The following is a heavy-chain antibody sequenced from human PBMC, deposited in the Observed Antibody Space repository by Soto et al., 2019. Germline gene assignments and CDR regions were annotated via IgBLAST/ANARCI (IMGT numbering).Heavy chain of an antibody. Sequence: QVQLVESGGGVVQPGRSLRLSCAASGFTFSSYGMHWVRQAPGKGLEWVAVISYEGSNKYYADSVKGRFTISRDNSKNTLYLQMNSLRAEDTAVYYCAKDHGSSGSYGGYWGQGTLVTVSS. D-gene: IGHD3-10*01. V-gene: IGHV3-30*18. CDR2: ISYEGSNK. CDR1: GFTFSSYG. J-gene: IGHJ4*02. CDR3: AKDHGSSGSYGGY.